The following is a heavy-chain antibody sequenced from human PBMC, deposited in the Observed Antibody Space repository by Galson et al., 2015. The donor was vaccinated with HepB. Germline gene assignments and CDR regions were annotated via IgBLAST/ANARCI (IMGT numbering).Heavy chain of an antibody. CDR3: ARESVPAAIIYYYYGMDV. V-gene: IGHV3-33*01. D-gene: IGHD2-2*01. CDR1: GFTFSSYG. J-gene: IGHJ6*02. Sequence: SLRLSCAASGFTFSSYGMHWVRQAPGKGLEWVAVIWYGGSNKYYADSVKGRFTISRDDSKNTLYLQMNSLRAEDTAVYYCARESVPAAIIYYYYGMDVWGQVTTVTVSS. CDR2: IWYGGSNK.